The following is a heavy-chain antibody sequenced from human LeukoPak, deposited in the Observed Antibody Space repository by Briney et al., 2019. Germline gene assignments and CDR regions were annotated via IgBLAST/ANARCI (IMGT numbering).Heavy chain of an antibody. CDR2: IQPDGSAT. Sequence: GGSLRLSCAASGFTFSTYWMTWVRQAPGKGLECVANIQPDGSATYYVASVKGRFTISRDNAKNSLYLQMNSLRAEDTAVYYCARTGRHFDYWGQGTLVTVSS. CDR1: GFTFSTYW. J-gene: IGHJ4*02. V-gene: IGHV3-7*05. CDR3: ARTGRHFDY.